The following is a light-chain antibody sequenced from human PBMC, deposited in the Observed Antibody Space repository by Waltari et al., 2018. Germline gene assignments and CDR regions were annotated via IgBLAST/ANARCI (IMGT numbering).Light chain of an antibody. V-gene: IGKV2-28*01. CDR3: MQALQTPYT. CDR2: LGS. J-gene: IGKJ2*01. CDR1: QSLLHSNGYNY. Sequence: DIVMTQSPLSLSVTPGEPASISCRSSQSLLHSNGYNYLDWYLQKPGQSPQLLIDLGSNRASGVPDRFSGSGSGTDFTLKISRVEAEDVGVYYCMQALQTPYTFGQGTKLEIK.